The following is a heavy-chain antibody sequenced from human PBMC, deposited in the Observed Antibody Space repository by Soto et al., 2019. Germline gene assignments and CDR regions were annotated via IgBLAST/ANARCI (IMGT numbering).Heavy chain of an antibody. CDR2: INPNSGGT. J-gene: IGHJ4*02. CDR3: AIEYVTTGNFVY. Sequence: ASVKVSCKASGYTFTGYYMHWVRQAPGQGLEWMGWINPNSGGTNYAQKFQGWVAMTRDTSISTAYMELSRLRSDDTAVYYCAIEYVTTGNFVYCGQAPLVTVSS. CDR1: GYTFTGYY. V-gene: IGHV1-2*04. D-gene: IGHD4-17*01.